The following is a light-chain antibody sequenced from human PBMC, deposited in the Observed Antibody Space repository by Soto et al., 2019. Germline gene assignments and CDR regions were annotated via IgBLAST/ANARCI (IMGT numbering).Light chain of an antibody. CDR2: EVS. V-gene: IGLV2-14*01. Sequence: QSVLTQPASVSGSPGQSITISCTGTSSDVGGYNYVSWYQQHPGKAPKLMIYEVSNRPSRVSNRFSGSKSGNTASLTISGLQAEDEADYYCSSYTRSSTSYVFGIGTKVTVL. J-gene: IGLJ1*01. CDR3: SSYTRSSTSYV. CDR1: SSDVGGYNY.